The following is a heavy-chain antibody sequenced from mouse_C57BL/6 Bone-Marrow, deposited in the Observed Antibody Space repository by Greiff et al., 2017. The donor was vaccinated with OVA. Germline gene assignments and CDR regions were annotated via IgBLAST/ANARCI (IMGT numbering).Heavy chain of an antibody. Sequence: VKLQQSGAELVRPGSSVKLSCKASGYTFTSYWMHWVKQRPIQGLEWIGNIDPSDSETHYNQKFKDKATLTVDKSSSTAYMQLSSLTSEDSAVYYCARFWGHWYFDVWGTGTTVTVSS. V-gene: IGHV1-52*01. CDR3: ARFWGHWYFDV. CDR1: GYTFTSYW. CDR2: IDPSDSET. J-gene: IGHJ1*03.